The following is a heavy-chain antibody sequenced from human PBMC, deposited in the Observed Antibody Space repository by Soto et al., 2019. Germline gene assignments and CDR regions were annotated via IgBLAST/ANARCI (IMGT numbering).Heavy chain of an antibody. Sequence: SETLSLTCTVSGGSISSYYWSWIRQPPGKGLEWIGYIYYSGSTNYNPSLKSRVTISVDTSKNQFSLKLSSVTAADTTVYYCARGRRSGYFDYWGQGTLVTVSS. CDR1: GGSISSYY. J-gene: IGHJ4*02. D-gene: IGHD3-3*01. CDR2: IYYSGST. V-gene: IGHV4-59*01. CDR3: ARGRRSGYFDY.